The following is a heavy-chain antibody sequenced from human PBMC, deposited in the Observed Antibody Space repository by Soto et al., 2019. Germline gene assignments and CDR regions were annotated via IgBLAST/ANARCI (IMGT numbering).Heavy chain of an antibody. D-gene: IGHD2-21*02. CDR1: GFTFSAYA. CDR3: AKDVISGDGFWLMDH. CDR2: IYGNGAGI. Sequence: GGSLRLSCAASGFTFSAYAMAWVRQAPGKGLESVSGIYGNGAGIQYADSVRGRFTISRDNSKNTLYLQMNSLRAEDTAVYYCAKDVISGDGFWLMDHWGQGTLVTVSS. V-gene: IGHV3-23*01. J-gene: IGHJ4*02.